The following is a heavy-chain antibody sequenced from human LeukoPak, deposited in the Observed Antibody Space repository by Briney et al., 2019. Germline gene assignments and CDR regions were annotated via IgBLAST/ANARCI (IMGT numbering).Heavy chain of an antibody. CDR3: ARSSGATYYDFWSGYSYYFDY. Sequence: PGGSLRLSRAASGFTFSSYSMNWVRQAPGKGLVWVSRINTDGSSTSYADSVKGRFTISRDNAKNTLYLQMNSLRAEDTAVYYCARSSGATYYDFWSGYSYYFDYWGQGTLVTVSS. CDR2: INTDGSST. D-gene: IGHD3-3*01. CDR1: GFTFSSYS. V-gene: IGHV3-74*01. J-gene: IGHJ4*02.